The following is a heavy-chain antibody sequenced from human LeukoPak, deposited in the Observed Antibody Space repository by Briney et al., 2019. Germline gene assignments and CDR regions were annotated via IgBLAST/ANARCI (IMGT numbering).Heavy chain of an antibody. CDR2: ISAYNGNT. D-gene: IGHD5-18*01. J-gene: IGHJ6*03. CDR1: GYTFTSYG. Sequence: ASVKVSRKASGYTFTSYGISWVRQAPGQGLEWMGWISAYNGNTNYAQKLQGRVTMTTDTSTSTAYMELRSLRSDDTAVYYCARGHSYGPYYYYYYMDVWGKGTTVTVSS. CDR3: ARGHSYGPYYYYYYMDV. V-gene: IGHV1-18*01.